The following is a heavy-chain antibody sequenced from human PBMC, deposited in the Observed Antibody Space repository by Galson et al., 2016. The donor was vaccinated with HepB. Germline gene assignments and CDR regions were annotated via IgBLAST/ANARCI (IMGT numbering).Heavy chain of an antibody. J-gene: IGHJ3*02. D-gene: IGHD2/OR15-2a*01. CDR1: GFTFSDYY. V-gene: IGHV3-11*06. CDR2: ISGSSHYT. Sequence: SLRLSCAASGFTFSDYYMNWIRQASGKGLEWVSYISGSSHYTYYADSVKGRFTISRDNAKNTLYLQMNSLRGEDTAVYYCAKVVHSKAFDIWGLGTLVTVSS. CDR3: AKVVHSKAFDI.